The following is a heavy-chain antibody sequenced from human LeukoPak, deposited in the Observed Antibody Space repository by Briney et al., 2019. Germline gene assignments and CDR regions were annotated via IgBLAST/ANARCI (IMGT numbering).Heavy chain of an antibody. Sequence: QRGGSRRLSCAASGFTFSCYAMSWVRPAPGKGLEGASYISSSGSTLYYADSEKGRFTISRDNAKNSLYMQMNSLRAEDTAAYYCASAYTAIAADYFDYWGQGTLVTVSS. J-gene: IGHJ4*02. CDR3: ASAYTAIAADYFDY. D-gene: IGHD5-18*01. CDR1: GFTFSCYA. V-gene: IGHV3-48*03. CDR2: ISSSGSTL.